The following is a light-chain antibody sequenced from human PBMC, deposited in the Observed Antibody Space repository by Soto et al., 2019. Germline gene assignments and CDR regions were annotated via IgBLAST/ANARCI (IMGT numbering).Light chain of an antibody. J-gene: IGKJ1*01. CDR1: QSISSW. CDR3: QQYNSYSQT. Sequence: DIQMTQSPSTLSASVGDRVTITCRASQSISSWLAWYQQKPGKAPKLLIYDASSLESGVPSRFSGSGSGTEFTLPISSLQTDDFATYYCQQYNSYSQTFGQGTKVEIK. V-gene: IGKV1-5*01. CDR2: DAS.